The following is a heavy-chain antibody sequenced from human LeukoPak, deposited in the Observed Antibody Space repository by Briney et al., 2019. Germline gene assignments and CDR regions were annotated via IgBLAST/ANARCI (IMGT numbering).Heavy chain of an antibody. V-gene: IGHV3-7*05. J-gene: IGHJ4*02. CDR2: IKDDGSEK. CDR1: GFTFSSYW. CDR3: ARTGRRLDY. D-gene: IGHD6-6*01. Sequence: GGSRRLSCVASGFTFSSYWMTWVRQAPGKGLEWVANIKDDGSEKSYVASVKGRFTISRDNAKNSLYLQMNSLRAEDTAVYYCARTGRRLDYWGQGNLVTVSS.